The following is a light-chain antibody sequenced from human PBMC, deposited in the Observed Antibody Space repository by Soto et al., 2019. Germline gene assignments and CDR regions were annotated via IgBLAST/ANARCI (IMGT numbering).Light chain of an antibody. CDR1: QTISSW. V-gene: IGKV1-5*03. CDR2: KAS. J-gene: IGKJ1*01. CDR3: QQYNSYSWT. Sequence: DIKMTKSPSTLSASVRDRVTITCRASQTISSWLAWFQQIPGRAPKFLIYKASSLKNGVPLRFSGSGSGTQFTLTNSSLQPDDFATYYCQQYNSYSWTFGQGTKVDI.